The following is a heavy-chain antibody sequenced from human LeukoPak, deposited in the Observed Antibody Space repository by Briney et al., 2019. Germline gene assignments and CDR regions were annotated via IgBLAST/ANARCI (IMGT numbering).Heavy chain of an antibody. CDR1: GFTFRCYA. V-gene: IGHV3-23*01. CDR3: ARDSLYAFDI. CDR2: ISGSGTGT. J-gene: IGHJ3*02. Sequence: GGSLRLSCAASGFTFRCYAMSWVRQAPGKGLEWVSLISGSGTGTYYADSVKGRFTISRDNSKNSLYLQMNSLRDEDTAVYYCARDSLYAFDIWGQGTVVTVSS.